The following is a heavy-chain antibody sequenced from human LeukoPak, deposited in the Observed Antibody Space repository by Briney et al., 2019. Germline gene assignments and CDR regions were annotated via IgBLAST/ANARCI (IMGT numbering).Heavy chain of an antibody. Sequence: GGSLRLSCAASGFTFSSYWMSWVRQAPGKGLEWVANIKQDGSEKYYVDSVKGRFTISRDNAKNSLYLQMNSLRAEDTAVYYCARTDIVVVVAATPANWFDPWGQGTLVTVSA. CDR2: IKQDGSEK. V-gene: IGHV3-7*03. J-gene: IGHJ5*02. CDR3: ARTDIVVVVAATPANWFDP. D-gene: IGHD2-15*01. CDR1: GFTFSSYW.